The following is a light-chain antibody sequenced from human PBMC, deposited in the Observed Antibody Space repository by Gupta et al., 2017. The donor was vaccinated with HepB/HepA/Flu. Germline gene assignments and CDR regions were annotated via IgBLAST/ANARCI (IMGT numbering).Light chain of an antibody. J-gene: IGKJ1*01. Sequence: QMTXSPSXLSASXXDRVTITCRASQGISNYLAWYQQKPGKVPKLLIYAASTLQSGVPSRFSGSGSGTDFTLTISSLQPEDVATYYCQKYNSAPPWTFGQGTKVEIK. CDR3: QKYNSAPPWT. CDR2: AAS. V-gene: IGKV1-27*01. CDR1: QGISNY.